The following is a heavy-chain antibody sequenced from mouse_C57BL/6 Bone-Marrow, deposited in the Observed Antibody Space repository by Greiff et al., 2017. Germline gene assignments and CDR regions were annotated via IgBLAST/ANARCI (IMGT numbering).Heavy chain of an antibody. CDR2: ILPGSGST. D-gene: IGHD1-1*01. Sequence: VKLMESGAELMKPGASVKLSCKATGYTFTGYWIEWVKQRPGHGLEWIGEILPGSGSTNYNEKFKGKATFTADTSSNTAYMQLSSLTTEDSAIYYCARTPLIYYYGSSPLDYWGQGTTLTVSS. CDR3: ARTPLIYYYGSSPLDY. J-gene: IGHJ2*01. CDR1: GYTFTGYW. V-gene: IGHV1-9*01.